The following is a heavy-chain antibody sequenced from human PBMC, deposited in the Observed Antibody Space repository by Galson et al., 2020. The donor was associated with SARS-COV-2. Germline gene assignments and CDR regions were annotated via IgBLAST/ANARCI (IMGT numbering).Heavy chain of an antibody. D-gene: IGHD1-1*01. CDR3: ARKGWKVFYYYYGMDV. CDR2: INHSGST. V-gene: IGHV4-34*01. CDR1: GGSLGGNY. J-gene: IGHJ6*02. Sequence: SETLSLTCAVYGGSLGGNYWSWIRQPPGKGPEWIGEINHSGSTNYNPSLKSRVTISVDTSKNQFSLKVSSVIAADTAVYYCARKGWKVFYYYYGMDVWGQGSTVTVSS.